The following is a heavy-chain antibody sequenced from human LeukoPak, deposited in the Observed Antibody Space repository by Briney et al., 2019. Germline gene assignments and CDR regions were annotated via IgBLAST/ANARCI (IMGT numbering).Heavy chain of an antibody. V-gene: IGHV3-48*04. Sequence: GGSLRLSCAASGFTFNTYSMNWVRQAPGKGLEWVAYISTSSSTIYYADSVKGRFTISRDTAKNSLYLQMNSLRAEDTAVYYCARNTMVRGGSYYYYGMDVWGQGTTVTVSS. CDR2: ISTSSSTI. CDR3: ARNTMVRGGSYYYYGMDV. J-gene: IGHJ6*02. CDR1: GFTFNTYS. D-gene: IGHD3-10*01.